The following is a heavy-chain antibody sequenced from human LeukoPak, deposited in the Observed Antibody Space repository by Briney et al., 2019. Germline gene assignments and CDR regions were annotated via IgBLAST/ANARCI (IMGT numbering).Heavy chain of an antibody. Sequence: SQTLSLTCTVSGGSISSGDYYWSWIRQPPGKGLEWIGYIYYSGGTYYNPSLKSRVTISVDTSKNQFSLKLSSVTAADTAVYYCARLVYNILTGYHDLDYWGQGTLVTVS. CDR2: IYYSGGT. J-gene: IGHJ4*02. D-gene: IGHD3-9*01. V-gene: IGHV4-30-4*08. CDR3: ARLVYNILTGYHDLDY. CDR1: GGSISSGDYY.